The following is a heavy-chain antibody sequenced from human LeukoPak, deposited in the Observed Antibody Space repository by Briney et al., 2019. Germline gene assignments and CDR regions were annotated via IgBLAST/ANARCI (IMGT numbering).Heavy chain of an antibody. D-gene: IGHD3-22*01. V-gene: IGHV4-4*07. CDR2: IYTSGST. Sequence: SETLSLTCTVPGGSISSYYWSWIRQPAGKGLEWIGRIYTSGSTNYNPSLKSRVTISVDRSKNQFSLKLSSVTAADTAVYYCARVVPTYDSSGYYYDGAFDIWGQGTMVTVSS. CDR1: GGSISSYY. CDR3: ARVVPTYDSSGYYYDGAFDI. J-gene: IGHJ3*02.